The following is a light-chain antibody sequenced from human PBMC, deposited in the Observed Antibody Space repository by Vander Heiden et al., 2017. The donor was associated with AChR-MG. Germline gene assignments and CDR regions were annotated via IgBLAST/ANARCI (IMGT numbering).Light chain of an antibody. CDR3: QSYDTSLSGPVV. V-gene: IGLV1-40*01. Sequence: QSELTQPPSLSGAPGQRVTISCTGNSSNIGAGYYVHWYQHFPGTAPKLPIYGNNDRPSGVPDRFSGSKSGTSASLAITGLQAEDEADYYCQSYDTSLSGPVVFGGGTKLTVL. J-gene: IGLJ2*01. CDR2: GNN. CDR1: SSNIGAGYY.